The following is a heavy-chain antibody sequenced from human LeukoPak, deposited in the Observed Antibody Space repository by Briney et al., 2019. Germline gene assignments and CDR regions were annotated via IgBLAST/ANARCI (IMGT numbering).Heavy chain of an antibody. CDR2: IRYDGSKS. V-gene: IGHV3-30*02. CDR3: AKDGGSGSYFAFDI. CDR1: GFTFNSYG. Sequence: GGSLRLSCAASGFTFNSYGMHWVRQAPGKGLKWVAFIRYDGSKSYFADSVKGRFALSRDNSKNTLYLQMSSLRPEDTAVYCAKDGGSGSYFAFDIWGQGTMVTVSS. D-gene: IGHD1-26*01. J-gene: IGHJ3*02.